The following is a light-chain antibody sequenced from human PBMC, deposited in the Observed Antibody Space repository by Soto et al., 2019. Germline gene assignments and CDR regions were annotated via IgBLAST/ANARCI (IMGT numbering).Light chain of an antibody. Sequence: AIQLTQSPSSMSASVGDTVTITCRASQGIGNDLGWYQQKSGKAPKLLIYAASNLQSAVPSRLIGSGSGTDFTLTISGLQPEAVATYYFLKDNNYPLTFDGGTKGDIK. CDR3: LKDNNYPLT. CDR2: AAS. CDR1: QGIGND. J-gene: IGKJ4*02. V-gene: IGKV1-6*01.